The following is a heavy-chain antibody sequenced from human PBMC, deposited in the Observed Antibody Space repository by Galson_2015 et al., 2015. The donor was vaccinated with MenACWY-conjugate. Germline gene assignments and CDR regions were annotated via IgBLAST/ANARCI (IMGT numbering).Heavy chain of an antibody. Sequence: SLRLSCAASGFRFSGYDMHWVRQSPGEGLEWVALIRYDGIHKNYSESVKGRFTISRDNSKNTLNLQMNSLRAEDTAVYYCAKIGGDFRRGDRPQWGQGTLVTVSS. D-gene: IGHD2-21*01. CDR1: GFRFSGYD. CDR2: IRYDGIHK. V-gene: IGHV3-30*02. CDR3: AKIGGDFRRGDRPQ. J-gene: IGHJ4*02.